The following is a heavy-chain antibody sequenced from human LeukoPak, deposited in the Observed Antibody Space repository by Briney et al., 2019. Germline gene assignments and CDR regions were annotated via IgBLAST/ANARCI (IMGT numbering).Heavy chain of an antibody. CDR3: AKDPSSSWFGDYFDY. CDR2: ISGSGGST. Sequence: GGSLRLSCAASGFTFSSYAMSWVRQAPGKGLEWVSAISGSGGSTYYADSVKGRFTISRDNSKNTLYLQMNSLRAEDTAVYYCAKDPSSSWFGDYFDYWGQGTLVTVSS. D-gene: IGHD6-13*01. V-gene: IGHV3-23*01. CDR1: GFTFSSYA. J-gene: IGHJ4*02.